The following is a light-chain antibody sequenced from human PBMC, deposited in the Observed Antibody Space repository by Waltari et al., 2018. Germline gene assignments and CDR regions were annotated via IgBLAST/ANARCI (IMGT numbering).Light chain of an antibody. J-gene: IGLJ3*02. CDR3: AAWDDSLNGWV. V-gene: IGLV1-44*01. CDR2: RNN. Sequence: QSVLTQPPSASGTPGQRVTISCSGSSSNIGSNTVNWYQQLPGTAPKLIIYRNNQRPSGVPDRFSGSKSGTSASLAISGLQSEDEADYYCAAWDDSLNGWVFGGGTKLTVL. CDR1: SSNIGSNT.